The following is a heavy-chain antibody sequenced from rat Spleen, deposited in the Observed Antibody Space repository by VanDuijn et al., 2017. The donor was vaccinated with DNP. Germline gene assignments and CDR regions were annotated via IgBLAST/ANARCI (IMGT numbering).Heavy chain of an antibody. V-gene: IGHV6-6*01. CDR3: ASLGVEFAY. D-gene: IGHD4-3*01. CDR1: GFTFSTAW. CDR2: IKAKSNNYAT. Sequence: EVQVLESGGGLVQPGNSLKLSCATSGFTFSTAWMYWYRQFPEKRLEWVARIKAKSNNYATDYSESVKGRFTISRDDSKSSIYLQMNNLKEEDTAIYYCASLGVEFAYWGQGTLVTVSS. J-gene: IGHJ3*01.